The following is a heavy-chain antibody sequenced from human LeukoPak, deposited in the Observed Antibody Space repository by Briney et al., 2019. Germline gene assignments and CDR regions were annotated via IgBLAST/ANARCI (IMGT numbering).Heavy chain of an antibody. CDR1: GGSISSYY. V-gene: IGHV4-59*12. CDR3: ARETILSSKPLLWFGEVRWNDI. Sequence: IPSETLSLTCTVSGGSISSYYWSWIRQPPGKGLEWIGYIYHSGSTYYNPSLKSRVTMSVDTSKNQFSLKLSSVTAADTAVYYCARETILSSKPLLWFGEVRWNDIWGQGTMVTVS. D-gene: IGHD3-10*01. CDR2: IYHSGST. J-gene: IGHJ3*02.